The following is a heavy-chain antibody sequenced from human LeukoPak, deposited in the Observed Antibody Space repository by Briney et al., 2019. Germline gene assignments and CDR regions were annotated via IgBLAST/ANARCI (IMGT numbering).Heavy chain of an antibody. CDR2: ISFDGSNK. CDR1: GFTFSSYA. D-gene: IGHD5-12*01. J-gene: IGHJ6*02. V-gene: IGHV3-30*03. Sequence: PGGSLRLSCAASGFTFSSYAMHWVRQAPGKGPEWVALISFDGSNKYYADSVRGRLTISRDSSKSTLYLQMNNLRVEDTAVYYCARDNSGYYSGGHYYFYGMDVWGQGTTVTVSS. CDR3: ARDNSGYYSGGHYYFYGMDV.